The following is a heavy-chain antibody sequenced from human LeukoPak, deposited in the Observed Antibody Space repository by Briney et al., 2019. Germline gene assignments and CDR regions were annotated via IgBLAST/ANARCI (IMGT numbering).Heavy chain of an antibody. D-gene: IGHD3-3*01. CDR2: IKQDGSEK. J-gene: IGHJ4*02. CDR3: AREYAVIIPVFDY. Sequence: GGSLRLSCAASGFTFSDYYMSWIRQAPGKGLEWVANIKQDGSEKYYVDSVKGRFTISRDNAKNSLYLQMNSLRAEDTAVYYCAREYAVIIPVFDYWGQGTLVTVSS. CDR1: GFTFSDYY. V-gene: IGHV3-7*01.